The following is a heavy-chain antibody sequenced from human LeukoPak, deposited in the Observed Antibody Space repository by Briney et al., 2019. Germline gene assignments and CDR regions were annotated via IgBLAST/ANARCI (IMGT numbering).Heavy chain of an antibody. CDR2: IYTSGST. CDR1: GGSISSYY. D-gene: IGHD4-23*01. Sequence: SETLSLTCTVSGGSISSYYWSWIRQPAGKGLEWIGRIYTSGSTNYNPSLKSRVTMSVDTSKNQFSLNLSSVTAADTAVYYCLYGGNSGDWVYWGQGTLVTVSS. J-gene: IGHJ4*02. CDR3: LYGGNSGDWVY. V-gene: IGHV4-4*07.